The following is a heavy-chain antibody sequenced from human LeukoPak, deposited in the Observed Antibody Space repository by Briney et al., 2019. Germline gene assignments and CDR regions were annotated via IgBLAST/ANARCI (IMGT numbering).Heavy chain of an antibody. D-gene: IGHD3-9*01. V-gene: IGHV3-30*04. CDR3: ARDGYFGSDSVTGAGALGDYYMDV. J-gene: IGHJ6*03. Sequence: GGSLRLSCAASGFTLSNYAMHWVRQAPGKGLEWVAIITYDGSNKDYADVVKGRFTISRDNSKNTLYLQMNSLRAEDTALYYCARDGYFGSDSVTGAGALGDYYMDVWGKGTTVTISS. CDR1: GFTLSNYA. CDR2: ITYDGSNK.